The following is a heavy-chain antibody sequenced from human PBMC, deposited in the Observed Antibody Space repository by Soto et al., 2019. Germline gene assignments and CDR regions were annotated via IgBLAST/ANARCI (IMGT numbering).Heavy chain of an antibody. J-gene: IGHJ4*02. D-gene: IGHD6-19*01. CDR2: IWYDGSNK. CDR1: GFTFSSYG. CDR3: ARDERAVAGTRVEVDY. Sequence: GGSLRLSCAASGFTFSSYGMHWVRQAPGKGLEWVAVIWYDGSNKYYADSVKGRFTISRDNSKNTLYLQMNSLRAEDTAVYYCARDERAVAGTRVEVDYWGQGTLVTVSS. V-gene: IGHV3-33*01.